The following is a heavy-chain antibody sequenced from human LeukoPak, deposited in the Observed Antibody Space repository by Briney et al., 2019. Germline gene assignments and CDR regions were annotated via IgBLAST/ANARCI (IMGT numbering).Heavy chain of an antibody. CDR2: ISSSSSYI. V-gene: IGHV3-21*01. CDR3: ARDRDVVATGLGAGPGVFTY. D-gene: IGHD5-12*01. J-gene: IGHJ4*02. Sequence: GGSLRLSCAASGFTFSSYSMNWVRQAPGKGLEWVSSISSSSSYIYYADSVKGRFTISRDNAKNSLYLQMNSLRAEDTAVYYCARDRDVVATGLGAGPGVFTYWGQGTLVTVSS. CDR1: GFTFSSYS.